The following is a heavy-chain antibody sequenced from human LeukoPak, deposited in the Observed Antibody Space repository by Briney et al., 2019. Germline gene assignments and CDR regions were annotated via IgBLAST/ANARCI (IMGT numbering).Heavy chain of an antibody. CDR3: ARSAGSGWDYFYYYMDV. J-gene: IGHJ6*03. Sequence: GGSLRLSCAASGFTLSRYWMHWVRQRPGKGLVWVSRINSDGSNTNDADSVKGRFTISRDNAKSMVYLQMNSLRAEDTAVYFCARSAGSGWDYFYYYMDVWGKGTTVTISS. V-gene: IGHV3-74*01. CDR2: INSDGSNT. CDR1: GFTLSRYW. D-gene: IGHD6-19*01.